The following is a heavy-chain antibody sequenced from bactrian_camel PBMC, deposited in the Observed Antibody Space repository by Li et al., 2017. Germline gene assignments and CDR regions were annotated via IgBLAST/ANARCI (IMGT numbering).Heavy chain of an antibody. D-gene: IGHD2*01. V-gene: IGHV3S1*01. CDR3: ATPVGGNYNKCFAS. Sequence: QVQLVESGGGSVQAGGSLRLSCSYTRRPNYVTWFRQGPGNGHEGVAAIDTGDGSTYYLNSVEGRFTISHDNAKNTLYLQMNSLKSEDTALYYCATPVGGNYNKCFASWGQGTQVTVS. CDR1: YTRRPNY. CDR2: IDTGDGST. J-gene: IGHJ6*01.